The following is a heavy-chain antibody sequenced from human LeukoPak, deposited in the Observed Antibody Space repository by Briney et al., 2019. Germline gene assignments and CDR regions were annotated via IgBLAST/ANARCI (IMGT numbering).Heavy chain of an antibody. Sequence: GRSLRLSCAASGFTFSSYAMHWVRQAPGTGLEWVAVISYDGSNKYYADSVKGRFTISRDNSKSTLYLQMNSLRAEDTAVYYCASLYGSGSFYSGMSLNWFDPWGQGTLVTVSS. CDR1: GFTFSSYA. CDR2: ISYDGSNK. D-gene: IGHD3-10*01. J-gene: IGHJ5*02. V-gene: IGHV3-30*04. CDR3: ASLYGSGSFYSGMSLNWFDP.